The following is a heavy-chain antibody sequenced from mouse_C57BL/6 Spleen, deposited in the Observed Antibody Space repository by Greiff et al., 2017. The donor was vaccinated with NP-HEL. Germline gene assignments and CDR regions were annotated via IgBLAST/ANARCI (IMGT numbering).Heavy chain of an antibody. CDR3: ARVPYAMDY. Sequence: VQLKESGPELVKPGASVKMSCKASGYTFTDYNMHWVKQSHGKSLEWIGYINPNNGGTSYNQKFKGKATLTVNKSSSTAYMQLRSLTSEDSAGYYCARVPYAMDYWGQGTSVTVSS. CDR1: GYTFTDYN. J-gene: IGHJ4*01. CDR2: INPNNGGT. V-gene: IGHV1-22*01.